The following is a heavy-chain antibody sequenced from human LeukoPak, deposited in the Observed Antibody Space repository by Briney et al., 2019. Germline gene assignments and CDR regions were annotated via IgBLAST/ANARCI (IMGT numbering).Heavy chain of an antibody. CDR3: AKHRYQLLNGFDY. Sequence: ASVKVSXKASGGTFSSYAISWVRQAPGQGLEWMGGIIPIFGTANYAQKFQGRVTITADESTSTAYMELSSLRSEDTAVYYCAKHRYQLLNGFDYWGQGTLVTVSS. D-gene: IGHD2-2*01. CDR1: GGTFSSYA. CDR2: IIPIFGTA. V-gene: IGHV1-69*13. J-gene: IGHJ4*02.